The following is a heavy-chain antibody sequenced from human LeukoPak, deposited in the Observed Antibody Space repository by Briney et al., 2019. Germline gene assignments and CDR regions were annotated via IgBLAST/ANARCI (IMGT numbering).Heavy chain of an antibody. Sequence: GGSLRLSCAASGFTFSSYEMNWVRQTPGKGLEWVSYISSSGSTIYYADSVKGRFTISRDNAKNSLYLQMNSLRAEDTAVYYCARAAGSYSCCWPDYWGQGTLVNVSS. CDR3: ARAAGSYSCCWPDY. CDR1: GFTFSSYE. J-gene: IGHJ4*02. CDR2: ISSSGSTI. V-gene: IGHV3-48*03. D-gene: IGHD6-13*01.